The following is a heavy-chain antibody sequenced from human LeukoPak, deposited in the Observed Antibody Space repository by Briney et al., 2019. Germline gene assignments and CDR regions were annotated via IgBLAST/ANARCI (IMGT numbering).Heavy chain of an antibody. D-gene: IGHD3-22*01. J-gene: IGHJ4*02. Sequence: ASVKVSCKASGYTFTSYYMHWVRQAPGQGLEWMGIINPSGGSTSYAPKFQGRVTMTRDTSTSTVYMELSSLRSEDTAVYYCAGDPKGYYDSSGYIVYFDYWGQGTLVTVSS. V-gene: IGHV1-46*01. CDR2: INPSGGST. CDR3: AGDPKGYYDSSGYIVYFDY. CDR1: GYTFTSYY.